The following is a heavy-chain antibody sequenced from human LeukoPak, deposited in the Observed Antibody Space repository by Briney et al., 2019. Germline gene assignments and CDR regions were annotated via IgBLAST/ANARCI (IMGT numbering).Heavy chain of an antibody. V-gene: IGHV3-74*01. J-gene: IGHJ4*02. CDR2: INTDGTVT. Sequence: AGSLRLSSAASGFTFSKYWMLWVRQAPGKGLKSVSRINTDGTVTTYADYVKGRFTVARDNADNTMFLQMNSVRDEDTAVYYCATKQWLAPPPDSWGQGTPVTVSS. D-gene: IGHD6-19*01. CDR1: GFTFSKYW. CDR3: ATKQWLAPPPDS.